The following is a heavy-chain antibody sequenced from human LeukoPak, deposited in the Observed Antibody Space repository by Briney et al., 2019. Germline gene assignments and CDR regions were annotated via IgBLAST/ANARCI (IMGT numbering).Heavy chain of an antibody. CDR1: GFTFSSYS. J-gene: IGHJ4*02. Sequence: GGSLRLSCAASGFTFSSYSMNWVRQAPGKGLEWVSFISGSSTNIYYADSVKGRFTISRDNAKNSLCLQMNSLRAEDTAVYYCASGSRRFDYWGQGTLVTVSS. CDR2: ISGSSTNI. CDR3: ASGSRRFDY. V-gene: IGHV3-48*01. D-gene: IGHD5-12*01.